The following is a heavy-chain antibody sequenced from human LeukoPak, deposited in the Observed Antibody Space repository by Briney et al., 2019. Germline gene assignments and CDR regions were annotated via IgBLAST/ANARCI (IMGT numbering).Heavy chain of an antibody. CDR1: GYTFTSYY. Sequence: ASMKVSCKTSGYTFTSYYVSLVRQAPGQGLEWMGWISGYNAKTKYVQKFQGRITMTIDTSTTTAYMELRSLTSDDTAVYYCARVRDYYASSDYSDYWGQGTLVTVSS. D-gene: IGHD3-22*01. J-gene: IGHJ4*02. CDR2: ISGYNAKT. V-gene: IGHV1-18*04. CDR3: ARVRDYYASSDYSDY.